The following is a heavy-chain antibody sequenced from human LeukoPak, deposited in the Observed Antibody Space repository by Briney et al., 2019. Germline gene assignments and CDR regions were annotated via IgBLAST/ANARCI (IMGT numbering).Heavy chain of an antibody. D-gene: IGHD3-22*01. CDR3: ASTYYYEYYFDY. Sequence: PSQTLSLTCTVSGGSISSGGYYWSWIRQPPGKGLEWIGYIYYSGSTYYNPSLKSRVTISVDTSKNQFSLKLSSVTAADTAVYYCASTYYYEYYFDYWGQGTLVTVSS. CDR1: GGSISSGGYY. V-gene: IGHV4-30-4*01. J-gene: IGHJ4*02. CDR2: IYYSGST.